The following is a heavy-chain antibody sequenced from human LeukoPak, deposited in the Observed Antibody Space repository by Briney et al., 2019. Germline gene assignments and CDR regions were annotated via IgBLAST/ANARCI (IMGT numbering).Heavy chain of an antibody. Sequence: PGGSLRLSCAASEFPFSSHWMYWVRQAPGKGLVWVARLSGDGSTTRHGDSVKGRFTISRDNAKSTVYLQMDSLRVEDTALYYCARGIASSRSVAIDLWGRGTLVVVSS. CDR1: EFPFSSHW. CDR3: ARGIASSRSVAIDL. CDR2: LSGDGSTT. D-gene: IGHD6-13*01. V-gene: IGHV3-74*01. J-gene: IGHJ4*02.